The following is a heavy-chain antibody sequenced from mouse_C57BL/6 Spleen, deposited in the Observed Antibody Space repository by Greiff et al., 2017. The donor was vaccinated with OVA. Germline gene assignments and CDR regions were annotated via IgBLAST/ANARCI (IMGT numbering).Heavy chain of an antibody. J-gene: IGHJ1*03. Sequence: LQESGAELVRPGTSVKVSCKASGYTFTSYWMHWVKQRPGQGLEWIGEIDPSDSYTNYNQKFKGKSTLTVDKSSSTAYMQLSSLTSEDSAVYDCARSRYGSYWYFDVWGTGTTVTVSS. D-gene: IGHD1-1*01. CDR2: IDPSDSYT. V-gene: IGHV1-69*01. CDR3: ARSRYGSYWYFDV. CDR1: GYTFTSYW.